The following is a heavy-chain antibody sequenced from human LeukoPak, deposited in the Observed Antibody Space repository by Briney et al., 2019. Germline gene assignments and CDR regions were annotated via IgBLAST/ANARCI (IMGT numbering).Heavy chain of an antibody. V-gene: IGHV4-59*01. J-gene: IGHJ3*01. Sequence: SETLSLTCTVSGASISSDYSSWIRQPPGKGLEWIGYLYYSESTKYNPSLKSRVTISEDTSKSQFSLNLRSVTAADTAVYYCARGRNSDAFDFWGPGTMVTVSS. CDR3: ARGRNSDAFDF. CDR2: LYYSEST. CDR1: GASISSDY.